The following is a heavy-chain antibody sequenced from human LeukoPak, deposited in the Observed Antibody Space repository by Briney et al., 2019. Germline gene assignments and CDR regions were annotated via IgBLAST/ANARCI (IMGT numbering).Heavy chain of an antibody. Sequence: SETLSLTCAVYGGSFSGYYWSWIRQPPGKGLEWIGEINHSGSTNYNPSLKSRVTISVDTSKNQFSLKLGSVTAADTAVYYCARRRAAAGPFDYWGQGTLVTVSS. V-gene: IGHV4-34*01. J-gene: IGHJ4*02. CDR2: INHSGST. CDR3: ARRRAAAGPFDY. CDR1: GGSFSGYY. D-gene: IGHD6-13*01.